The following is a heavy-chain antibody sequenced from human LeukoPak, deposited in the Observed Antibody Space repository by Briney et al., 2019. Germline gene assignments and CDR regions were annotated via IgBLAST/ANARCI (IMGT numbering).Heavy chain of an antibody. CDR3: TRDRPIDY. V-gene: IGHV3-49*04. Sequence: GGSLRLSCAASGFTFSNAWMSWVRQAPGKGLEWVGFIRTKADDETKQYSASVKGRFTISRDDSESIAYLQMNSLKTEDTAVYYCTRDRPIDYWGQGTLVIVSS. J-gene: IGHJ4*02. CDR1: GFTFSNAW. CDR2: IRTKADDETK.